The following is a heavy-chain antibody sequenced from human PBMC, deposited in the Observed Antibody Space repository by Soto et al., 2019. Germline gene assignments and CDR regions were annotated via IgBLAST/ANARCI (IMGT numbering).Heavy chain of an antibody. CDR3: ARTVGWLDP. CDR1: GDSVSSTGAA. CDR2: TYCRSKWYK. J-gene: IGHJ5*02. D-gene: IGHD1-26*01. V-gene: IGHV6-1*01. Sequence: SQTLSLTCAISGDSVSSTGAAWNWIRQSPSRGLEWLGRTYCRSKWYKEYAASVKSRITINPDTSKNQFSLQLNSVSPEDTAVYYCARTVGWLDPWGQGSLVTVSS.